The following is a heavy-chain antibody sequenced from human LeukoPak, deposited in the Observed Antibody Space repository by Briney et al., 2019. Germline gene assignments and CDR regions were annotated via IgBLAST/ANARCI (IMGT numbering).Heavy chain of an antibody. V-gene: IGHV3-23*01. J-gene: IGHJ3*01. Sequence: GSLRLSCAASGFTFSVAAMTWVRQALGKGLEWVSLIGASGESTYYADSVKGRFTISRDNSKNTLSLQMISLRVEDTAMYFCAKDIQLSTWGLGTMVTVSS. D-gene: IGHD5-24*01. CDR3: AKDIQLST. CDR2: IGASGEST. CDR1: GFTFSVAA.